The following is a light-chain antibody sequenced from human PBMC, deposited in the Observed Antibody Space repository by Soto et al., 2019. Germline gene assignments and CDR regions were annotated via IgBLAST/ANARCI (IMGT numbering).Light chain of an antibody. J-gene: IGKJ5*01. CDR1: QSVSIK. CDR2: DAY. CDR3: QQRHMWPIT. Sequence: EIVLTQSPDTLSLSPGERATLSCMASQSVSIKLAWYQQKPGQAPRLLIYDAYNRATGIPPRFSGSGSGTDFTLTISSLEPEDSAVYYCQQRHMWPITFGQGTRLEIK. V-gene: IGKV3-11*01.